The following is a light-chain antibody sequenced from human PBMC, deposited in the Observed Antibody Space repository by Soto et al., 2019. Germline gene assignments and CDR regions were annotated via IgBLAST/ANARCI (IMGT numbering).Light chain of an antibody. Sequence: QSVLTQPASVSGSPGQSITISCTGTSSDVGSYNLVSWYQQHPGKAPKLMIYEGSKRPSGVSNRFSGSKSGNTASLTISGLQAGDEADYYCCSYAGSSTFHVVFGGGTKVTVL. V-gene: IGLV2-23*03. CDR1: SSDVGSYNL. CDR2: EGS. J-gene: IGLJ2*01. CDR3: CSYAGSSTFHVV.